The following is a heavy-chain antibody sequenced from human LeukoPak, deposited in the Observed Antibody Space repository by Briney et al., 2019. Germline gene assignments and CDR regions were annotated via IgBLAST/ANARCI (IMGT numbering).Heavy chain of an antibody. J-gene: IGHJ4*02. CDR3: ARGGAPYGSGSYYNGLDY. CDR1: GYTFTSYD. Sequence: ASVKVSCKASGYTFTSYDINWVRQATGQGLEWMGWMNPNSGNTGYAQKFQGRVTITRNTSISTAYMELSSLGSEDTAVYYCARGGAPYGSGSYYNGLDYWGQGTLVTVSS. CDR2: MNPNSGNT. D-gene: IGHD3-10*01. V-gene: IGHV1-8*03.